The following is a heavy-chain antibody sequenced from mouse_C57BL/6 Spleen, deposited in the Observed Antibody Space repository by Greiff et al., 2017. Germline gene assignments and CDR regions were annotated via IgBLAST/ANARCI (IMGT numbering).Heavy chain of an antibody. D-gene: IGHD2-5*01. CDR1: GFTFSSYA. V-gene: IGHV5-9-1*02. Sequence: EVQLVESGEGLVKPGGSLKLSCAASGFTFSSYAMSWVRQTPEKRLEWVAYISSGGDYIYYADTVKGRFTISRDNARNPLYLQMSSLKSEDTAMYYCTRDRSNYEAMDYWGQGTSVTVSS. CDR3: TRDRSNYEAMDY. J-gene: IGHJ4*01. CDR2: ISSGGDYI.